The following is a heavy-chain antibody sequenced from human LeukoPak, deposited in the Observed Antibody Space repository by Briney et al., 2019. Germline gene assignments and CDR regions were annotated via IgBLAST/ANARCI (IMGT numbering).Heavy chain of an antibody. D-gene: IGHD3-10*01. J-gene: IGHJ5*02. CDR3: ARDIWRFGDQGNWFDP. Sequence: PSETLSLTCTVSGGSISSSSYYWGWIRQPPGKGLEWIGSIYYSGSTYYNPSLKSRVTISVDTSKNQFSLKLSSVTAADTAVYYCARDIWRFGDQGNWFDPWGQGTLVTVSS. CDR2: IYYSGST. CDR1: GGSISSSSYY. V-gene: IGHV4-39*07.